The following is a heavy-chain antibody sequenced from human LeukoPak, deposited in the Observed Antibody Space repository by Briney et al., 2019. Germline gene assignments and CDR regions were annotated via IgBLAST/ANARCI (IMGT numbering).Heavy chain of an antibody. CDR1: GFSINTYT. CDR3: AVYGSGFFP. V-gene: IGHV3-23*01. J-gene: IGHJ6*04. CDR2: VRNSDGMT. D-gene: IGHD3-10*01. Sequence: GGSLRLSCDASGFSINTYTMYWVRQAPGQGLEWVSGVRNSDGMTYYADSVRGRFTISTDNSKNTLYLQMNSLRAEDTAVYYCAVYGSGFFPWGKGTTVTISS.